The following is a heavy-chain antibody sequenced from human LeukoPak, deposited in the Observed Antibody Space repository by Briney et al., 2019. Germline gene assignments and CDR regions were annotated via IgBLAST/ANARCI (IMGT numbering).Heavy chain of an antibody. CDR2: MNEDGSEK. CDR1: GFTFSSYA. Sequence: GGALRLSCAASGFTFSSYAMSWVRQAPGKGLEWVANMNEDGSEKNYVDSVKGRFTISRDNAKNSLYLQMNSLRAEDTAVYYCAREVWGPEYWGQGTLVTVSS. D-gene: IGHD1-14*01. J-gene: IGHJ4*02. CDR3: AREVWGPEY. V-gene: IGHV3-7*01.